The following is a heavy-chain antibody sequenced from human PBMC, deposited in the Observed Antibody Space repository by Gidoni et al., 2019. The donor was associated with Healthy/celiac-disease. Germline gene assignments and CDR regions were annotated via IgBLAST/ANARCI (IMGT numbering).Heavy chain of an antibody. CDR1: GFTFSSYA. D-gene: IGHD3-10*01. Sequence: QVQLVESGGGVVQPGRSLRLSCAASGFTFSSYAMHLVRQAPGKGLEWVAVISYDGSNKYYADSVKGRFTISRDNSKNTLYLQMNSLRAEDTAVYYCAGMVRGVGDYWGQGTLVTVSS. J-gene: IGHJ4*02. CDR2: ISYDGSNK. V-gene: IGHV3-30*01. CDR3: AGMVRGVGDY.